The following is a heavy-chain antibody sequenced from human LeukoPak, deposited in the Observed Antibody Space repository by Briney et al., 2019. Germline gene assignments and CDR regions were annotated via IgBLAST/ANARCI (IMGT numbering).Heavy chain of an antibody. CDR3: ARVVVGATSAEYFQH. CDR2: IYSGGST. J-gene: IGHJ1*01. V-gene: IGHV3-53*01. Sequence: GGSLRLSCAASGFTVSSNYMSWVRQAPGKGLEWASVIYSGGSTYYADSVKGRFTISRDNSKNTLYLQMNSLRAEDTAVYYCARVVVGATSAEYFQHWGQGTLVTVSS. CDR1: GFTVSSNY. D-gene: IGHD1-26*01.